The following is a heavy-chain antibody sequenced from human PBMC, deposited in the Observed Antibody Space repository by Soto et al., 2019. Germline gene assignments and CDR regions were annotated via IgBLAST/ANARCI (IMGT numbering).Heavy chain of an antibody. V-gene: IGHV4-39*07. CDR1: GASINGNDYS. CDR3: ARTRGSAVYFYFYGLDV. Sequence: PSYTLYLTCSVSGASINGNDYSLALIRQTPGRGLEWIGNTYSSGGAYYDPSFKSRATISVDASKSQVFLKLTSVTAADTAIYFCARTRGSAVYFYFYGLDVWGHGTTVTVYS. J-gene: IGHJ6*02. CDR2: TYSSGGA. D-gene: IGHD3-10*01.